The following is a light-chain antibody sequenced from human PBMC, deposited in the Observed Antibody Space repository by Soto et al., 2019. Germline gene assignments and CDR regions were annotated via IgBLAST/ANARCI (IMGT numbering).Light chain of an antibody. CDR2: GAS. V-gene: IGKV3-15*01. CDR3: QHSNNWPYT. CDR1: QSVSHN. J-gene: IGKJ2*01. Sequence: EIVMTQSPATLSVSPGERATLSCRASQSVSHNLAWYQQKPGQATRLLFYGASTRATGIPARVSGSGSGTDLTLNIRSLQSEVFAVYYCQHSNNWPYTFGQGTKLEI.